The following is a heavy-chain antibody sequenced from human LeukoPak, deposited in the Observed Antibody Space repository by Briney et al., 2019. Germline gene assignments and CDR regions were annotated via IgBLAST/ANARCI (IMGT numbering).Heavy chain of an antibody. CDR2: IHTSGST. V-gene: IGHV4-4*07. CDR1: GGSISIYH. CDR3: ARRDISSGWSFDY. D-gene: IGHD6-19*01. J-gene: IGHJ4*02. Sequence: SETLSLTCTVSGGSISIYHWSWIRQPAGKGLEWIGQIHTSGSTNYNPPLKSRVTISIDTPENQLSLTIRSVTAADTAVYYCARRDISSGWSFDYWGQGTLVTVSS.